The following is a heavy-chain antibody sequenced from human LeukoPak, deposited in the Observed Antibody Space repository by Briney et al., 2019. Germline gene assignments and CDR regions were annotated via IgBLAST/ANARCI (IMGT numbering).Heavy chain of an antibody. V-gene: IGHV4-34*01. CDR1: GGSFSGYY. CDR3: ARQSIAAAFGY. J-gene: IGHJ4*02. D-gene: IGHD6-13*01. Sequence: SGTLSLTCAVYGGSFSGYYWSWIRQPPGKGLEWIGEINHSGSTNYNPSLKSRVTISVDTSKNQFSLKLSSVTAADTAVYYCARQSIAAAFGYWGQGTLVTVSS. CDR2: INHSGST.